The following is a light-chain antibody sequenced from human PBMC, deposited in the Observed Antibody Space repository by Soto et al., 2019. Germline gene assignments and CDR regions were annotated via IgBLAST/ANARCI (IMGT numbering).Light chain of an antibody. CDR1: SSDVGGYNY. CDR3: SSYAGSNTFV. CDR2: EVS. V-gene: IGLV2-8*01. Sequence: QSVRTQPPSASGSPGQSVTISCTGSSSDVGGYNYVSWYQQHPGKAPKVIINEVSKRPSGVPDRFSGSKSGNTASLTVSGLQADDEADYYCSSYAGSNTFVFGSGTKVTVL. J-gene: IGLJ1*01.